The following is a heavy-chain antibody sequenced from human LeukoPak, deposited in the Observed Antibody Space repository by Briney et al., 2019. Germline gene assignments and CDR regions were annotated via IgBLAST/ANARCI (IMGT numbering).Heavy chain of an antibody. V-gene: IGHV3-21*04. J-gene: IGHJ4*02. D-gene: IGHD3-16*01. CDR2: ISSSSSYI. Sequence: GGSLRLSCAASGFTLSSYSMNWVRQAPGKGLEWVSSISSSSSYIYYADSVKGRFTISRDNAKNSLYLQMNSLRAEDTAVYYCARGLLGGDDYWGQGTPVTVSS. CDR1: GFTLSSYS. CDR3: ARGLLGGDDY.